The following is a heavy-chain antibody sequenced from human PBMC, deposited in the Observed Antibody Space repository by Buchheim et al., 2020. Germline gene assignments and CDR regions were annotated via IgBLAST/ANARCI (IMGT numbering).Heavy chain of an antibody. CDR3: ARDSGSTWHNFDS. Sequence: EVQLMESGGGLVKPGGSLRLSCAASGFTFTGYRMNWVRQAPGKGLEWVSSISSRSESTSYTDSVKGRFTISRDNAKNSMFLQMNSLRAEDTAVYYYARDSGSTWHNFDSWGQGTL. J-gene: IGHJ4*02. V-gene: IGHV3-21*06. CDR1: GFTFTGYR. D-gene: IGHD6-13*01. CDR2: ISSRSEST.